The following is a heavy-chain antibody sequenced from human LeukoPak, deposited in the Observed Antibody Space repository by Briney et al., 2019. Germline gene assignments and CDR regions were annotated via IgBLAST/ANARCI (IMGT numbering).Heavy chain of an antibody. J-gene: IGHJ4*02. D-gene: IGHD2-8*01. CDR1: GYTFSSYY. CDR2: INPSGGST. Sequence: ASVKVSCRASGYTFSSYYMHWVRQAPGQGLEWMGIINPSGGSTSYAQKFQGRVTMTRDTSTSTVYMELSSLRSEDTAVYYCARASGAGGMLYGPDYWGQGTLVTVSS. CDR3: ARASGAGGMLYGPDY. V-gene: IGHV1-46*01.